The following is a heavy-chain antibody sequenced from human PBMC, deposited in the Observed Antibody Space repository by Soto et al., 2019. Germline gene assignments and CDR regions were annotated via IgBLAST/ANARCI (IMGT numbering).Heavy chain of an antibody. CDR3: ARDLGGLNFDY. CDR2: INAGNGNT. J-gene: IGHJ4*02. CDR1: GYTFTSYA. Sequence: QVQLVQSGAEVKKPGASVKVSCKASGYTFTSYAVHWVCQAPGQRLAWMVWINAGNGNTKYSQKCQGRVTITRDTSASTAYMELSSLRSEDTAVYYCARDLGGLNFDYWGQGTLATVAS. V-gene: IGHV1-3*01. D-gene: IGHD3-16*01.